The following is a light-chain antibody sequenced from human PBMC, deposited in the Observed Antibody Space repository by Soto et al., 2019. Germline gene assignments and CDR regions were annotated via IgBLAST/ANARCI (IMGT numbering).Light chain of an antibody. V-gene: IGLV2-11*01. CDR3: CSYAGSYTVV. CDR2: DVS. Sequence: QSALTQPRSVSGSPGQSVTISCTGTSSDVGGYNYVSWYQQHPGKAPKLMIYDVSKRPSGVPDRFSGSKSGNTASLTISGRQAEDEADDYCCSYAGSYTVVFGGGTQLTVL. J-gene: IGLJ2*01. CDR1: SSDVGGYNY.